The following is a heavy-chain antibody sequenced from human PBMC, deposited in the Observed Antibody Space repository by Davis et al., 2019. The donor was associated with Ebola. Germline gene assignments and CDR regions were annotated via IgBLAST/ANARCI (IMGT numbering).Heavy chain of an antibody. CDR1: GFTFGDFQ. CDR3: AKDKGDVVVMVPANLFDP. V-gene: IGHV3-11*04. J-gene: IGHJ5*02. Sequence: GESLKISCAASGFTFGDFQMTWTRQAPGKGLEWLSYITSTGNTIYYADSVRGRFTISRDNSKNTVLLEMNSLRVEDTAVYYCAKDKGDVVVMVPANLFDPWGQGALVIVSS. CDR2: ITSTGNTI. D-gene: IGHD2-15*01.